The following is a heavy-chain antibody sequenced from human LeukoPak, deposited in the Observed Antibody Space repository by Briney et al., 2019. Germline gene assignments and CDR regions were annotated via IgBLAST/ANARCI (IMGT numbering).Heavy chain of an antibody. CDR3: VREVLKQHLLD. CDR1: VYPPCRYL. CDR2: ISAHIGLT. J-gene: IGHJ4*02. Sequence: ASVKVSCKSSVYPPCRYLISTVRQAPGPGVEWMGRISAHIGLTKSAQRVQDRLTTTTDTSTRTAYMGLRSLTPNDTAVHYCVREVLKQHLLDWGQGTLVTVSS. V-gene: IGHV1-18*01.